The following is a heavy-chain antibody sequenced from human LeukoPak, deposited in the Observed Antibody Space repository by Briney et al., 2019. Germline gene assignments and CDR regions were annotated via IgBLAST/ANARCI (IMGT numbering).Heavy chain of an antibody. CDR1: GFTFSSNY. Sequence: GGSLRLSCAASGFTFSSNYMSWVREAPGKGLECVSLIFSGGSTYYADSVKGRFTISSDNSKNTLYLQMNSLRAEDTAVYYCAIDLAFSSWGQGTLVTVSS. D-gene: IGHD3-16*01. CDR2: IFSGGST. J-gene: IGHJ4*02. CDR3: AIDLAFSS. V-gene: IGHV3-53*01.